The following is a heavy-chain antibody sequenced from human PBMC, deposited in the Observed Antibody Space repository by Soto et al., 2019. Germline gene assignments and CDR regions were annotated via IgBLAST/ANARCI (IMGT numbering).Heavy chain of an antibody. Sequence: PGESLKISCKGSGYSFTSYWISWVRQMPGKGLEWMGRIDPSYSYTNYSPSFQGHVTISADKSISTAYLQWSSLKASDTAMYYCARASTVTFSYYYYYGMDVWGQGTTVTVSS. J-gene: IGHJ6*02. CDR1: GYSFTSYW. D-gene: IGHD4-17*01. V-gene: IGHV5-10-1*01. CDR3: ARASTVTFSYYYYYGMDV. CDR2: IDPSYSYT.